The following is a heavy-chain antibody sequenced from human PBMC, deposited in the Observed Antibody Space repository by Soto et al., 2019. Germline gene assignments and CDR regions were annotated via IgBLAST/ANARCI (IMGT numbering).Heavy chain of an antibody. D-gene: IGHD5-18*01. CDR2: VSGSGGST. Sequence: EVQLLASGGGLVQPGGSLRLSCAASGFTFSSYAMSWVRQAPGKGLEWVSAVSGSGGSTYYADSVKGRFTISRDNSNNTLYLQMNSLRAEDTAVYYCAKAGYSYGYGTTIPTGGFDIWGQGTMVTVSS. J-gene: IGHJ3*02. CDR1: GFTFSSYA. V-gene: IGHV3-23*01. CDR3: AKAGYSYGYGTTIPTGGFDI.